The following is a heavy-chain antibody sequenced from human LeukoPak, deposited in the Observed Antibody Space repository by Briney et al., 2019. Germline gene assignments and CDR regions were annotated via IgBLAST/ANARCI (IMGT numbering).Heavy chain of an antibody. D-gene: IGHD4-17*01. J-gene: IGHJ4*02. V-gene: IGHV4-34*01. CDR2: INHSGST. Sequence: SETLSLTCAVYCGSFSGYYWSWIRQPPGKGLEWIGEINHSGSTNYNPSLKSRVTISVDTSKNQFSLKLSSVTAADTAVYYCARVMTTVTTETPSFDYWGQGTLVTVSS. CDR1: CGSFSGYY. CDR3: ARVMTTVTTETPSFDY.